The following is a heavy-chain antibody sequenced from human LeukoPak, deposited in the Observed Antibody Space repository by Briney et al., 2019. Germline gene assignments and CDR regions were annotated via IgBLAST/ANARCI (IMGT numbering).Heavy chain of an antibody. CDR1: GFTFSSYA. D-gene: IGHD6-13*01. CDR2: ISGSGGST. J-gene: IGHJ4*02. CDR3: AKDQTRMAAAGPYYFDY. V-gene: IGHV3-23*01. Sequence: PGGSLRLSCAASGFTFSSYAMSWVRQAPGKGLEWVSAISGSGGSTYYADSVKGRFTISRDNSKNTLYLQMNSLRAEDTAVYYCAKDQTRMAAAGPYYFDYWGQGTLVTVSS.